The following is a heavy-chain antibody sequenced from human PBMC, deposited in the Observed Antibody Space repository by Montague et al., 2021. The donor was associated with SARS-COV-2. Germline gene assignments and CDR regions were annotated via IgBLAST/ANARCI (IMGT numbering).Heavy chain of an antibody. Sequence: SETLSLTCTVSGDSISYRSYYWGWIRQPPGKGLEWIGTVSYSGXTXYXXXXKXRVTIYVDTSKNQFSLKLNSVTAADTAVYYCARLVWFGELSSENWFDPWGQGTLVTVSS. V-gene: IGHV4-39*01. CDR3: ARLVWFGELSSENWFDP. J-gene: IGHJ5*02. CDR2: VSYSGXT. CDR1: GDSISYRSYY. D-gene: IGHD3-10*01.